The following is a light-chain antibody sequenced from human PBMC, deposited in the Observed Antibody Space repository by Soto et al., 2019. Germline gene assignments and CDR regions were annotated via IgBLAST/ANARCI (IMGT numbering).Light chain of an antibody. J-gene: IGLJ2*01. CDR3: NSYVDSDNCV. CDR2: EVS. CDR1: SSDVGGYNY. V-gene: IGLV2-8*01. Sequence: QSALTQPPSASGSPGQSVTISCTGTSSDVGGYNYVSWYQQHPGKAPKLMIFEVSKRPSGVPDRFSGSKSGNTASLTVSGLQAEDEADYSCNSYVDSDNCVFGGGTKLTVL.